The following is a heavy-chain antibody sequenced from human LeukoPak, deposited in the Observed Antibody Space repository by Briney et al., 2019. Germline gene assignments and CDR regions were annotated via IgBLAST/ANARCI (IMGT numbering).Heavy chain of an antibody. Sequence: ASVKFSCKASRYTFTTYTIHWVRQAPGQRLEWMGWINTGNGNTKYSERFQGRVTITRDTSASSAYMELSSLRSEDTAVYYCARDTFGTSRPSDSWGQGTLVTVSS. CDR1: RYTFTTYT. D-gene: IGHD1-14*01. CDR2: INTGNGNT. J-gene: IGHJ4*02. V-gene: IGHV1-3*04. CDR3: ARDTFGTSRPSDS.